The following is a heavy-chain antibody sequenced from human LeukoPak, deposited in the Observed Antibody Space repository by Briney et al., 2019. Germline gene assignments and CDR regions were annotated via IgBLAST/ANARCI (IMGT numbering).Heavy chain of an antibody. CDR1: GFTFSSYM. Sequence: GGSLRLSCAASGFTFSSYMMNWVRQVPGKGLEWVSSINSGSTYTYYTESVKGRFTVSRDNAKNSLFLQMNSLRAEDTAIYYCARSLTTLTYEGYWGQGTLVTVSS. V-gene: IGHV3-21*01. CDR3: ARSLTTLTYEGY. CDR2: INSGSTYT. J-gene: IGHJ4*02. D-gene: IGHD1-1*01.